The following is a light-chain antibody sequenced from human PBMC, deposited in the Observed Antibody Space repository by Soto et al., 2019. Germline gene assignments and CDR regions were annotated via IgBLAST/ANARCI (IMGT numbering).Light chain of an antibody. V-gene: IGKV3-20*01. CDR1: QSVSSNY. Sequence: EIVLTQSPGTLSLSLGERATLSCRASQSVSSNYLAWYQQKPGQAPRLLIYATSNRATSIPDRFSGSGSGRAFTPTISRLEPADVAVYYCQQYGSSPRYSFGQGTKLEIK. J-gene: IGKJ2*03. CDR2: ATS. CDR3: QQYGSSPRYS.